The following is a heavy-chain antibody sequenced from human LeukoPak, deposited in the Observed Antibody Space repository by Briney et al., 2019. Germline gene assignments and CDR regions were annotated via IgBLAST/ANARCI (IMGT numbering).Heavy chain of an antibody. CDR1: GGTFSSYA. V-gene: IGHV1-69*13. CDR3: ARSREDYDFWSGYHFPQEIDP. Sequence: SVKVSCKASGGTFSSYAISWVRQAPGQGLEWMGGIIPIFGTANYAQKFQGRVTITADESTSTAYMELSSLRSEDTAVYYCARSREDYDFWSGYHFPQEIDPWGQGTLVTVSS. D-gene: IGHD3-3*01. J-gene: IGHJ5*02. CDR2: IIPIFGTA.